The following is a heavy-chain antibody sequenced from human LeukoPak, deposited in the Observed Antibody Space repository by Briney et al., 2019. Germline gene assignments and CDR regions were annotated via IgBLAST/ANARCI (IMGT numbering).Heavy chain of an antibody. CDR2: INPSGGGT. V-gene: IGHV1-46*01. Sequence: ASVKVSYKASGYTFTNYYMHWVRQAPGQGLEWMGIINPSGGGTSYAQKFQGRVTMTRDTSTSTVYMELSSLRSEDTAVYYCARDHSGYCSSTSCGFDPWGQGTLVTVSS. CDR3: ARDHSGYCSSTSCGFDP. J-gene: IGHJ5*02. CDR1: GYTFTNYY. D-gene: IGHD2-2*01.